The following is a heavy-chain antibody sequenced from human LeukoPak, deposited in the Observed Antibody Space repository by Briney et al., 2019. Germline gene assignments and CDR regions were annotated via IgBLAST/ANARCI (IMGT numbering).Heavy chain of an antibody. D-gene: IGHD3-22*01. Sequence: GASVKVSCKASGFTFTSSSMQWVRQARGQRLEWIGWIAVGSGNTNYAQKFQGRVTITRDMSTSTAYMELSSLRSGDTALYYCAAVFGSGYYYYFDYWGQGTLVTVSS. CDR2: IAVGSGNT. CDR3: AAVFGSGYYYYFDY. CDR1: GFTFTSSS. J-gene: IGHJ4*02. V-gene: IGHV1-58*02.